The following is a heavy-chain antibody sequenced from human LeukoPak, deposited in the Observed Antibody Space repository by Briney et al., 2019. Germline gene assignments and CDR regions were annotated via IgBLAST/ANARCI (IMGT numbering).Heavy chain of an antibody. Sequence: GGSLRPSCAASGFTFSSYWMHWVRQAPGKGLVWVSRINTDGSGTSYADSVKGRFTISRDNAKNTLYLQMNSLRAEDTAVYYCARTFGYYYYMDVWGKGTTVTVSS. CDR3: ARTFGYYYYMDV. J-gene: IGHJ6*03. CDR1: GFTFSSYW. CDR2: INTDGSGT. V-gene: IGHV3-74*01. D-gene: IGHD3-10*01.